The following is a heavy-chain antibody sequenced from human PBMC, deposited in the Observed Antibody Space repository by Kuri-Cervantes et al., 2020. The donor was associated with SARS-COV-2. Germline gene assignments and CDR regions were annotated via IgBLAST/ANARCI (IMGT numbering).Heavy chain of an antibody. V-gene: IGHV5-51*01. D-gene: IGHD6-13*01. CDR1: GYSFTSYW. J-gene: IGHJ4*02. CDR2: IYPGDSDT. CDR3: ATLYSSSWPQPEYYFDY. Sequence: GESLKISCQGSGYSFTSYWIGWVRQMPGKGLEWMGIIYPGDSDTRYSPSFQGQVTISADKSISTAYLQWSSLKASDTAMYYCATLYSSSWPQPEYYFDYWGQGTLVTVSS.